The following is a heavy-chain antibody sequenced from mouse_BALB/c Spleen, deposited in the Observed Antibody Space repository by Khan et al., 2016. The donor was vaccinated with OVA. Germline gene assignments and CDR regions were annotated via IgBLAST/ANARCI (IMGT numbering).Heavy chain of an antibody. CDR3: ARDTTVESYWYFDV. J-gene: IGHJ1*01. CDR2: IWAGGST. V-gene: IGHV2-9*02. Sequence: VQLQESGPGLVAPSQSLSITCTVSGFSLTSYGVHWVRQPPRKGLEWLGVIWAGGSTNYNSALLSRLSISKDNSKSQVFLKMNSLQTDDTAMYYCARDTTVESYWYFDVWGAGTTVTVSS. D-gene: IGHD1-1*01. CDR1: GFSLTSYG.